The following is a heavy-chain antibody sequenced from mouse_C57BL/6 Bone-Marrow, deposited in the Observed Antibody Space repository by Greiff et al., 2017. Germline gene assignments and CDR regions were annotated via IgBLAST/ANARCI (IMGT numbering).Heavy chain of an antibody. CDR1: GFTFSDYG. Sequence: VQLQQSGGGLVKPGGSLKLSCAASGFTFSDYGMHWVRQAPEKGLEWVAYISSGSSTIYYADTVKGRFTISRDNAKNTLFLQMTSLRSEDTAMYYCAITTVPYWYFDVWGTGTTVTVSS. J-gene: IGHJ1*03. CDR2: ISSGSSTI. CDR3: AITTVPYWYFDV. V-gene: IGHV5-17*01. D-gene: IGHD1-1*01.